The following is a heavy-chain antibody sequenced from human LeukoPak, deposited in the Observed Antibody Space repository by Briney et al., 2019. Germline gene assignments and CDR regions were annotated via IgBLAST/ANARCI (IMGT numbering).Heavy chain of an antibody. Sequence: SVKVSCKASGGTFSSYAISWVRQAPGQGLEWMGGIIPIFGTANYAQKFQGRVTITTDESTSTAYMELSSLRSEDTAVYYCARGVPAASDAFDIWGQGTMVTVSS. CDR1: GGTFSSYA. CDR2: IIPIFGTA. CDR3: ARGVPAASDAFDI. D-gene: IGHD2-2*01. J-gene: IGHJ3*02. V-gene: IGHV1-69*05.